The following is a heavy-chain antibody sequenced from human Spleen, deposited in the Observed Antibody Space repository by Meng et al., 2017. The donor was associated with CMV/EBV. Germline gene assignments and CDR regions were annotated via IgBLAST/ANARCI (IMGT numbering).Heavy chain of an antibody. CDR3: ARVRSRYNCNDDTF. CDR2: VNPNTGDT. CDR1: GYIFSDYY. V-gene: IGHV1-2*02. J-gene: IGHJ4*02. D-gene: IGHD1-1*01. Sequence: KASGYIFSDYYIHWVRQAPGQELEWIGCVNPNTGDTSYEQKFQVRVTLTRDTSISSSYMELSGLTSDDTALYYCARVRSRYNCNDDTFWGQGTLVTVSS.